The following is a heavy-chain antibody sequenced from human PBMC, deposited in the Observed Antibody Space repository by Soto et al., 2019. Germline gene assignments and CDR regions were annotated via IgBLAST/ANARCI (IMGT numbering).Heavy chain of an antibody. CDR2: ISYDGSNK. J-gene: IGHJ4*02. V-gene: IGHV3-30-3*01. CDR1: GFTFSSYA. Sequence: QVQLVESGGGVVQPGRSLRLSCAASGFTFSSYAMHWVRQAPGKGLEWVAVISYDGSNKYYADSVKGRFTISRDNSENTLYLQMNSLRAEDTAVYYCASGSGGQLVFGQIIDYWGQGTLVTVSS. D-gene: IGHD6-6*01. CDR3: ASGSGGQLVFGQIIDY.